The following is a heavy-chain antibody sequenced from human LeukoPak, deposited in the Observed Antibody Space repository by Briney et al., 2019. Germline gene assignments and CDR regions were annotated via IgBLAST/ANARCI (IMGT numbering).Heavy chain of an antibody. Sequence: PSETLSLTCAVSGYSISSGYYWGWIRQPPGKGLEWIGYIYYSGSTYYNPSLKSRVTISVDTSKNQFSLKLSSVTAADTAVYYCARRFWSGYYDYFDYWGQGTLVTVSS. CDR2: IYYSGST. CDR3: ARRFWSGYYDYFDY. D-gene: IGHD3-3*01. V-gene: IGHV4-30-4*08. J-gene: IGHJ4*02. CDR1: GYSISSGYY.